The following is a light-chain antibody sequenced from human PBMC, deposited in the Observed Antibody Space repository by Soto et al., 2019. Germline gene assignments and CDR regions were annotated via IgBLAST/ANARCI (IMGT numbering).Light chain of an antibody. CDR1: SSDVGGYNY. CDR3: SSYTSSSTLGGV. CDR2: EVS. J-gene: IGLJ1*01. Sequence: QLVLTQPASVSGSPGQSITISCTGTSSDVGGYNYVSWYQQHPGKAPKLMIYEVSNRPSGVSNRFSGSKSGNTASLTISGLQAEDEADYYCSSYTSSSTLGGVFGTGTKLTVL. V-gene: IGLV2-14*01.